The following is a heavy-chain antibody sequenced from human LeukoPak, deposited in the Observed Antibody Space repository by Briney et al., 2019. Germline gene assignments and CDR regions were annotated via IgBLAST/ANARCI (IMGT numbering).Heavy chain of an antibody. CDR3: ARSGVAGRIFGYYFDY. CDR1: GYTFTGYY. Sequence: GASVNVSCKASGYTFTGYYMHWVRQAPGQGREWMGWINPNRGGTNYAQKFQGRLTMTRHTSINTAYMERRRLRSNGAAVYYCARSGVAGRIFGYYFDYWGQGTLVTVSS. J-gene: IGHJ4*02. D-gene: IGHD6-19*01. V-gene: IGHV1-2*02. CDR2: INPNRGGT.